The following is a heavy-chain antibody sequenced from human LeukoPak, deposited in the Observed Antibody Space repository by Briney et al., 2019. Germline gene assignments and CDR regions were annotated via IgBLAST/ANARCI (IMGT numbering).Heavy chain of an antibody. CDR1: GYSFTSYW. CDR3: ARRSSGYIDAFDI. CDR2: IYPGDSDT. Sequence: GESLKISCKGSGYSFTSYWIGWVRQMPGKGLEWMGIIYPGDSDTRYSPSFQGQVTISADKSISTAYLQWSSLKASETAMYYCARRSSGYIDAFDIWGQGTMVTVSS. V-gene: IGHV5-51*01. D-gene: IGHD3-22*01. J-gene: IGHJ3*02.